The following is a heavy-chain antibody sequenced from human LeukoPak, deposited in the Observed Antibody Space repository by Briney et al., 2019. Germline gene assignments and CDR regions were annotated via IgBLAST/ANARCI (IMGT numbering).Heavy chain of an antibody. Sequence: GGSLRLSCAASGFTFSSYDMHWVRQATGKDLEWVSAIGTAGDTYYPGSVKGRFTISRENAKNSLYLQMNSLRAGDTAVYYCARDGGAAGFDYWGQGTLVTVSS. J-gene: IGHJ4*02. V-gene: IGHV3-13*01. CDR3: ARDGGAAGFDY. CDR2: IGTAGDT. D-gene: IGHD6-13*01. CDR1: GFTFSSYD.